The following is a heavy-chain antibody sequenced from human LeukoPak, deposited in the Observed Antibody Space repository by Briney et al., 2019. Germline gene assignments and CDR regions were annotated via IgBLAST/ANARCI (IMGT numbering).Heavy chain of an antibody. CDR1: GYTFTSYY. D-gene: IGHD3-10*01. CDR3: ARDSNVITSGGGGNWFDP. V-gene: IGHV1-69*13. CDR2: IIPIFGTA. Sequence: SVKVSCKASGYTFTSYYMHWVRQAPGQGLEWMGGIIPIFGTANYAQKFQGRVTITADESTSTAYMELSSLRSEDTAVYYCARDSNVITSGGGGNWFDPWGQGTLVTVSS. J-gene: IGHJ5*02.